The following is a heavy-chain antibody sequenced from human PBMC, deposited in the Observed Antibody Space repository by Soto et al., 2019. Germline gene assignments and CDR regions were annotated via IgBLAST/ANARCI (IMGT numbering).Heavy chain of an antibody. CDR2: INHSGST. CDR1: GGSFSCYY. Sequence: SETLSLTCAVYGGSFSCYYWSWIRQPPGKGLEWIGEINHSGSTNYNPSLKSRVTISVDTSKNQFSLKLSSVTAADTAVYYCARGGPYYDILTGYPSPYGMDVWGQGTTVTVSS. CDR3: ARGGPYYDILTGYPSPYGMDV. V-gene: IGHV4-34*01. J-gene: IGHJ6*02. D-gene: IGHD3-9*01.